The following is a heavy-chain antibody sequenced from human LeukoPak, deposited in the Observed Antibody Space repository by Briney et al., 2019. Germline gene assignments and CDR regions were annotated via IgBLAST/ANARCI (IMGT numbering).Heavy chain of an antibody. CDR2: ISSSGSTI. CDR1: GFTFNDYY. D-gene: IGHD3-9*01. CDR3: ARDYDILTGFHYYFDY. J-gene: IGHJ4*02. V-gene: IGHV3-11*01. Sequence: PGGCLRLSCAASGFTFNDYYMSWIRQAPGKGLEWVSYISSSGSTIYYADSVKGRFTISRDNAKNSLYLQMNSLRAEDTAVYYCARDYDILTGFHYYFDYWGQGTLVTVSS.